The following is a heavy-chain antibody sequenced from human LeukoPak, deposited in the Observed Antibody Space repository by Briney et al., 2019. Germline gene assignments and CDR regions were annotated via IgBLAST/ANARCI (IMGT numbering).Heavy chain of an antibody. V-gene: IGHV3-30*04. CDR2: ISYDGSNK. CDR3: RFYISGSDY. J-gene: IGHJ4*02. D-gene: IGHD3-22*01. CDR1: GFTFSSYA. Sequence: GGSLRLSCAASGFTFSSYAMHWVRQAPGKGLEWVAVISYDGSNKYYADSVKGRFTISRDNSKNTLYLQMHSLRVEDTAVYYCRFYISGSDYWGQGTLVTVSS.